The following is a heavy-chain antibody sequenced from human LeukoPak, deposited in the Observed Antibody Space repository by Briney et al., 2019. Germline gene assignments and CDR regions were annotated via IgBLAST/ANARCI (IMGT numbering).Heavy chain of an antibody. J-gene: IGHJ5*02. CDR2: ISHSGST. CDR3: ARGMGPTINICWFDP. V-gene: IGHV4-38-2*02. CDR1: GYSISSGYY. Sequence: SETLSLTCTVSGYSISSGYYWGWIRQPPGRGLEWIGSISHSGSTYYNPSLKSRVTVSVDTSKNQFSLKLSSVTAADTAVYYCARGMGPTINICWFDPWGQGTLVTVSS. D-gene: IGHD5-12*01.